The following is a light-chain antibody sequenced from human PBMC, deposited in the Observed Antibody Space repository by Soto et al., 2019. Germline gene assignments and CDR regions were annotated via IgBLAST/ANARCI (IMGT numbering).Light chain of an antibody. CDR1: QDISNY. V-gene: IGKV1-33*01. CDR2: DAS. Sequence: DIQMTQSPSSLSASVGDRVTITCQSSQDISNYLNWYQQKPGKAPKLLIYDASNLEIGVPSRFSGSGSGTDFTFTISSLQPEDLATYYGQQYHNLPPMYTFGQGTKLEIK. J-gene: IGKJ2*01. CDR3: QQYHNLPPMYT.